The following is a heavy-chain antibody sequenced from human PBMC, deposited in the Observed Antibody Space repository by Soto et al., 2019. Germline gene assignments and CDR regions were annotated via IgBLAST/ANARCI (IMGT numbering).Heavy chain of an antibody. Sequence: QVQLVQSGAEVKKPGASVKVSCKASGYTFTSYGISWVRQAPGQGLEGMGGISAYNGNTNYAQKLQGRVTMTTHTSTSTAYMELRSLRSDDTAVYYCARGDVTGWDIVVVPAALDYWGQGTLVTVSS. CDR2: ISAYNGNT. CDR1: GYTFTSYG. D-gene: IGHD2-2*01. CDR3: ARGDVTGWDIVVVPAALDY. V-gene: IGHV1-18*01. J-gene: IGHJ4*02.